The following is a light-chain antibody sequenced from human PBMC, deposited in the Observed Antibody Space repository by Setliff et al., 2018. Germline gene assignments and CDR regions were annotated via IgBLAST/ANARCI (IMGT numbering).Light chain of an antibody. Sequence: QAVVTQEASLTVSPGGTVTLTIACTGLSSDVTDYQFVSWYQQHPGKAPKLLLSDVNNRPSGVSGRFSGSKSGNTASLTISGLQAEDEAVYYCSSNTNSATLFVFGGGTKVTVL. J-gene: IGLJ2*01. CDR3: SSNTNSATLFV. V-gene: IGLV2-14*03. CDR2: DVN. CDR1: SSDVTDYQF.